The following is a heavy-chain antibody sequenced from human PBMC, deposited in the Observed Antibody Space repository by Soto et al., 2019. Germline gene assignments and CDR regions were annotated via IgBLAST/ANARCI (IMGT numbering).Heavy chain of an antibody. CDR2: ISYDGSNK. Sequence: QVQLVESGGGVVQPGRSLRLSCAASGFTFSSYGMHWVRQAPGKGLEWVAVISYDGSNKYYADSVKGRFTISRDNSKNTLYLQMNRLRAEDTAVYYCAKTLRFLEWSTTPYYYGMDVWGQGTTVTVSS. D-gene: IGHD3-3*01. J-gene: IGHJ6*02. V-gene: IGHV3-30*18. CDR1: GFTFSSYG. CDR3: AKTLRFLEWSTTPYYYGMDV.